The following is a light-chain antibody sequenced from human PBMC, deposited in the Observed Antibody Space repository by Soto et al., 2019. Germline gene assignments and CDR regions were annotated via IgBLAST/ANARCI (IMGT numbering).Light chain of an antibody. V-gene: IGKV1-12*01. CDR1: QGINKW. J-gene: IGKJ4*01. CDR2: SAS. Sequence: DIQMTQSPSSVSASVGDRVTITCRASQGINKWLAWYQQKPGTAPKLLIYSASSLQSGVPSRFSGSGSGTAFTLTISSLQHEDFATYYCQQANSFALTFGGGTKVEI. CDR3: QQANSFALT.